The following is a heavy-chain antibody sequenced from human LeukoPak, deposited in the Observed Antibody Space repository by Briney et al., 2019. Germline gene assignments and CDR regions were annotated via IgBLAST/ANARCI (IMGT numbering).Heavy chain of an antibody. J-gene: IGHJ6*02. CDR2: ISYDGSNK. D-gene: IGHD2-21*01. CDR3: AKDRDPDYYYGMDV. CDR1: GFTFSSYG. V-gene: IGHV3-30*18. Sequence: GRSLRLSCAASGFTFSSYGVHWVRQAPGKGLEWVAVISYDGSNKYYADSVKGRFTISRDNSKNTLYLQMNSLRAEDTAVYYCAKDRDPDYYYGMDVWGQGTTVTVSS.